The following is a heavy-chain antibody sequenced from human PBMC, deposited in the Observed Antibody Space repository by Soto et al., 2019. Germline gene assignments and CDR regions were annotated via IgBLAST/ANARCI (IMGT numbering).Heavy chain of an antibody. Sequence: QVQLQESGPGLVKPSQTLSLTCTVSGGSISSGDYYWSWIRQVPGKGLEWIGRIYTSGSTNYNPSLKSRVTMSVDTSKNQFSLKLSSVTAADTAVYYCARYQPLLYYFDYWGQGTLVTVSS. CDR2: IYTSGST. CDR1: GGSISSGDYY. V-gene: IGHV4-61*02. J-gene: IGHJ4*02. CDR3: ARYQPLLYYFDY. D-gene: IGHD2-21*02.